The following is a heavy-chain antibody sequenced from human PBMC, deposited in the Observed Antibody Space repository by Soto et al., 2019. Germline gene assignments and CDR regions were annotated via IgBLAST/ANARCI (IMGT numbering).Heavy chain of an antibody. D-gene: IGHD4-17*01. Sequence: AETLSLTCTVSGASISGYYWSWIRQAPGEGLEWIGYIYYSGSTSYNPSLKSRVTISLDMSKNQFSLKLSSVTAADTAVYYCARVETTETKDGGYFNGMDVWGQGTTVTVSS. CDR1: GASISGYY. CDR2: IYYSGST. CDR3: ARVETTETKDGGYFNGMDV. V-gene: IGHV4-59*01. J-gene: IGHJ6*02.